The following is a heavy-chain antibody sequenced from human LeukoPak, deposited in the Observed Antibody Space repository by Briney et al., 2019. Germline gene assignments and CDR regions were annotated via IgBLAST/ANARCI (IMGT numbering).Heavy chain of an antibody. CDR1: GGTFSSYA. CDR3: AREGSGSGSQIYFDY. J-gene: IGHJ4*02. CDR2: IIPILGIA. D-gene: IGHD3-10*01. Sequence: SVKVSCKASGGTFSSYAISWVRQAPGQGLEWMGRIIPILGIANYAQKFQGRVTITADKSTSTAYMELSSLRSEDTAVYYCAREGSGSGSQIYFDYWGQGTLVTVSS. V-gene: IGHV1-69*04.